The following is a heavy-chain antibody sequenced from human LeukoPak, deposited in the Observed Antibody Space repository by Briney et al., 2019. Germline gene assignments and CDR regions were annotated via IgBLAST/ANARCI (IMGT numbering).Heavy chain of an antibody. CDR2: ISAGGGST. D-gene: IGHD3-3*01. J-gene: IGHJ4*02. CDR1: GFTFSNYA. V-gene: IGHV3-23*01. Sequence: QPGGSLRLSCAASGFTFSNYAMSWVRQAPGKGLEWVSAISAGGGSTYYADSVKGRFTISRDNSKNTLYLQMNSLRAEDTAVYYCAKDRARITIFGVVPGYWGQGTLVTVSS. CDR3: AKDRARITIFGVVPGY.